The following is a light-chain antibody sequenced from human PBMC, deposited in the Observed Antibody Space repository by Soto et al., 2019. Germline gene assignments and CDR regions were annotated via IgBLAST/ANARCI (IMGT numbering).Light chain of an antibody. CDR3: QQYNSYST. CDR1: QSISSW. V-gene: IGKV1-5*01. Sequence: DSEMTQAPSTLSASVGDRVTITCRASQSISSWLAWYQQKPGKAPKLLIYDASSLESGGPSRCSGSGSGTEFTLTISSLQPDDFATYYCQQYNSYSTFGQGTKLDIK. J-gene: IGKJ1*01. CDR2: DAS.